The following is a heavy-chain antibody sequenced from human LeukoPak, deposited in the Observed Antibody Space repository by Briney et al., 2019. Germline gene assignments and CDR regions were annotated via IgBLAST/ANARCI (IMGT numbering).Heavy chain of an antibody. V-gene: IGHV1-69*13. D-gene: IGHD3-22*01. CDR2: IIPIFGTP. Sequence: SVTVSCKASGGTFSSYVISWVRQAPGQGLEWMGGIIPIFGTPNYAQKFQGRVTITADESTSTAYMELSSLRSEDTAVYYCARDPKNYYDSRGTSYYYYGMDVWGQGTTVTVSS. CDR1: GGTFSSYV. CDR3: ARDPKNYYDSRGTSYYYYGMDV. J-gene: IGHJ6*02.